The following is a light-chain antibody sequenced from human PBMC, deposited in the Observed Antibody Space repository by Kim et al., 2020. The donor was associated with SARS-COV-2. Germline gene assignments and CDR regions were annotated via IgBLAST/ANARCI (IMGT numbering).Light chain of an antibody. J-gene: IGLJ3*02. Sequence: SYELTQPPSVSVSPGQTARITCSGDALSKRYAYWYQQKPGQAPILVIYKDRERASGISERFSGSSSGTTVTLTISAVQAKDEAEYYCQSADSIATWVFG. CDR1: ALSKRY. CDR2: KDR. V-gene: IGLV3-25*03. CDR3: QSADSIATWV.